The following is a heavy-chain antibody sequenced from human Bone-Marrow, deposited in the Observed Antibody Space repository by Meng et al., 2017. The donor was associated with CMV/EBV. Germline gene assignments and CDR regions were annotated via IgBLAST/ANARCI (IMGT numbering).Heavy chain of an antibody. CDR3: ARGGGQYDFDL. J-gene: IGHJ4*02. CDR2: ISAKNGDT. D-gene: IGHD3-10*01. Sequence: ASVKVSCKASGYKFINYVFDWVRQDPRHGLQWMGRISAKNGDTNYAPELYDRLTLTADTYTSVVYLELRRLVSDDTAIYYCARGGGQYDFDLWGPATLGTVSS. V-gene: IGHV1-18*01. CDR1: GYKFINYV.